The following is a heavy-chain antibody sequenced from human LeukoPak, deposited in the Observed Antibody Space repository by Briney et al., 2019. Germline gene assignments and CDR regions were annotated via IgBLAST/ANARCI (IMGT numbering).Heavy chain of an antibody. CDR1: GFTFSSYG. CDR2: ISVSGGTT. Sequence: GGSLRLSCAASGFTFSSYGMSWVRQAPGKGLEWVSAISVSGGTTYYGDSVKGRFTISRDNSKNTLYLQMNSLRVEDTAVYYCAKDRVTMVRGITSFDPWGQGTLVTVSS. J-gene: IGHJ5*02. V-gene: IGHV3-23*01. D-gene: IGHD3-10*01. CDR3: AKDRVTMVRGITSFDP.